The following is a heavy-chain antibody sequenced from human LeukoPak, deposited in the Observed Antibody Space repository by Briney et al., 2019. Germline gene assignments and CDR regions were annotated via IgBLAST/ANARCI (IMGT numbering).Heavy chain of an antibody. CDR3: ARTRLRTPYYYGSGRTTDAFDI. CDR1: GFTFSSYE. CDR2: ISSSDSII. V-gene: IGHV3-48*03. D-gene: IGHD3-10*01. J-gene: IGHJ3*02. Sequence: GGSLRLSCEASGFTFSSYEMNWVRQAPGKGLEWVSYISSSDSIIYYADSVKGRFTVSRDSSKNSLYLQMNSLRAEDTAVYYCARTRLRTPYYYGSGRTTDAFDIWGQGTMVTVSS.